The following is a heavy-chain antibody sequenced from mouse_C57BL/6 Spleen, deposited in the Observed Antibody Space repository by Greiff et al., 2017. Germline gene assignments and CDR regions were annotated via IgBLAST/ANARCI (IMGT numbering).Heavy chain of an antibody. CDR1: GYNFTSYW. J-gene: IGHJ2*01. Sequence: QVQLQQPGAELVKPGASVKLSCKASGYNFTSYWMQWVKQRPGQGLEWIGEIDPSDSYTNYNHKFKGKATVTVDTSSSTAYMQLSSLTSEDSAVYYCALFWAPFDYWGQGTTLTVSS. D-gene: IGHD4-1*01. CDR3: ALFWAPFDY. V-gene: IGHV1-50*01. CDR2: IDPSDSYT.